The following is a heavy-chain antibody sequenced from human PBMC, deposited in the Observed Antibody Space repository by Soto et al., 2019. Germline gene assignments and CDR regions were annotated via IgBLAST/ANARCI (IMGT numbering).Heavy chain of an antibody. CDR3: ARISCSGGSCTDAFDI. CDR2: IYPGDSDT. D-gene: IGHD2-15*01. J-gene: IGHJ3*02. Sequence: GESLKISCKGSGYSFTSYWIGWVRQMPGKGLEWMGIIYPGDSDTRYSPSFQGQVTISADKSISTAYLQWSSLKASDTAMYYCARISCSGGSCTDAFDIWGQGTMVTRLL. CDR1: GYSFTSYW. V-gene: IGHV5-51*01.